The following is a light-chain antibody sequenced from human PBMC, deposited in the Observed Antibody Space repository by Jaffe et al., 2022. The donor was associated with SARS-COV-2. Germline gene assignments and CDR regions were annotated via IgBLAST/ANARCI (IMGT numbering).Light chain of an antibody. Sequence: SYDLSQPLSVSVALGQTATIPCGGNNIGSKNVHWYQKKPGQAPEVVIYKDKNRPSGIPERFSGSNSGNTATLAISRAQAGDEADYYCQVWDSSTWVFGGGTKLTVL. CDR2: KDK. J-gene: IGLJ3*02. V-gene: IGLV3-9*01. CDR3: QVWDSSTWV. CDR1: NIGSKN.